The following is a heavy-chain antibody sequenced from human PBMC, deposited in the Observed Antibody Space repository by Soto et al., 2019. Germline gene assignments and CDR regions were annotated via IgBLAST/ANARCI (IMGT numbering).Heavy chain of an antibody. CDR2: ITPFNGNT. V-gene: IGHV1-45*02. D-gene: IGHD6-19*01. Sequence: PSVKVSCKASEYTFTYRYLHWVRQAPGQALEWMGWITPFNGNTNYAQKFQDRVTITRDRSMSTAYMELSSLRSEDTAMYYCASSQGYSSGPFSPFDYWGQGTLVTVSS. CDR1: EYTFTYRY. J-gene: IGHJ4*02. CDR3: ASSQGYSSGPFSPFDY.